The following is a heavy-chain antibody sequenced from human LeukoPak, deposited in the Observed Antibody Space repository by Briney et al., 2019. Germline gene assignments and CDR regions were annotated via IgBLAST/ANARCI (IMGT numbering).Heavy chain of an antibody. Sequence: ASVKVSCKASGYTFTSYYMHWVRQAPGQGLEWMGIINPSGGSTSYAQKFQGRVTMTRDTSTSTVYMELSSLRSEDTAVYYCRAYYYDSSGSGRTYHFDYWGQGTLVTVSS. CDR1: GYTFTSYY. J-gene: IGHJ4*02. D-gene: IGHD3-22*01. V-gene: IGHV1-46*01. CDR2: INPSGGST. CDR3: RAYYYDSSGSGRTYHFDY.